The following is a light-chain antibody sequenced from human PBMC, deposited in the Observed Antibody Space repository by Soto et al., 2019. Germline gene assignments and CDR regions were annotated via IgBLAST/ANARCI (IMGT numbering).Light chain of an antibody. V-gene: IGKV1-5*03. CDR3: QQYDTAWT. CDR2: EAS. CDR1: QGVSTW. J-gene: IGKJ1*01. Sequence: IQMTQSPSTLSGSVGDRVTITCRASQGVSTWLAWYQHKPGQAPKLLIYEASKLQSGVPSRFSGSGPGTEFTLTISSLQPDDFATYYCQQYDTAWTFGQGTKVDI.